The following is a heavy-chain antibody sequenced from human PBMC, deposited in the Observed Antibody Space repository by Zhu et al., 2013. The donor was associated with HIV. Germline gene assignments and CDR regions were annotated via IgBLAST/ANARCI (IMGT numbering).Heavy chain of an antibody. CDR2: IIPIFGTA. J-gene: IGHJ6*02. CDR1: GGTFSSYA. D-gene: IGHD2-2*01. Sequence: QVQLVQSGAEVKKPGSSVKVSCKASGGTFSSYAISWVRQAPGQGLEWMGGIIPIFGTANYAQKFQGRVTITADESTSTAYMELSSLRSEDTAVYYCARDLWAGYCSSTSCYMDVWGQGTTVTVSS. CDR3: ARDLWAGYCSSTSCYMDV. V-gene: IGHV1-69*01.